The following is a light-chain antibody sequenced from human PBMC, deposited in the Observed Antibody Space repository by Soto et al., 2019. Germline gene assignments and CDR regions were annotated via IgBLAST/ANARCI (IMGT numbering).Light chain of an antibody. CDR1: SSNIGSNY. CDR3: AAWDDSLSGVV. V-gene: IGLV1-47*01. Sequence: QSALTQPPSASGTPGQRVTISCSGSSSNIGSNYVFWYQHLPGTAPKLLIYRNNQRPSGVPDRFSGSKSGTSASLAISGRRSEDETDYYCAAWDDSLSGVVFGGGTKLTVL. J-gene: IGLJ2*01. CDR2: RNN.